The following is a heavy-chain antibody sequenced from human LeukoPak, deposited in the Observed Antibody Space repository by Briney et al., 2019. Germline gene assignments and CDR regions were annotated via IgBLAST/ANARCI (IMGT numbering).Heavy chain of an antibody. V-gene: IGHV1-69*13. CDR2: IIPIFGTA. Sequence: SVKVSCKASGGTFSSYAISWVRQAPGQGLEWMGGIIPIFGTANYAQKLQGRVTITADESTSTAYMELSSLRSEDTAVYYCASQSSGFLYGMDVWGQGTTVTVSS. J-gene: IGHJ6*02. CDR1: GGTFSSYA. CDR3: ASQSSGFLYGMDV. D-gene: IGHD3-3*01.